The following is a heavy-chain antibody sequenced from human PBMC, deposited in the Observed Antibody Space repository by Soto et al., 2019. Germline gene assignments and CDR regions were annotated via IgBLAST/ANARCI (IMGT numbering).Heavy chain of an antibody. J-gene: IGHJ4*02. V-gene: IGHV3-53*01. CDR3: ARGGASGWLPFDY. Sequence: PGGSLRLSCAASGFTVSSNYMSWVRQAPGKGLEWVSAIYSGGSTYYADSVKGRFTISRENAKNTLYLQMNSLRAGDTAVYYCARGGASGWLPFDYWGQGTLVTVSS. CDR1: GFTVSSNY. D-gene: IGHD6-19*01. CDR2: IYSGGST.